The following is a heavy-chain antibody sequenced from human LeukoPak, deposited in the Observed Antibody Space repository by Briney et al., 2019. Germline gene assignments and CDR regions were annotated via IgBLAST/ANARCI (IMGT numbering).Heavy chain of an antibody. D-gene: IGHD6-13*01. V-gene: IGHV3-30*02. Sequence: PGGSLRLSCAASGFTFSSYGMHWVRQAPGKGLEWVAFIRYDGSNKYYADSVKGRFTISRDNSKNTLYLQMNSLRAEDTAVYYCARATKYSSSWYWDYWGQGTLVTVSS. CDR3: ARATKYSSSWYWDY. CDR1: GFTFSSYG. CDR2: IRYDGSNK. J-gene: IGHJ4*02.